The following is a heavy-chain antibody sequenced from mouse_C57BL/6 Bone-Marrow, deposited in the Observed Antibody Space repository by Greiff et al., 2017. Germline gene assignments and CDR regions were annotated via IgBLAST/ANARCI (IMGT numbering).Heavy chain of an antibody. J-gene: IGHJ3*01. V-gene: IGHV1-53*01. D-gene: IGHD2-5*01. CDR3: ARSSLYYSNYDWFAY. CDR2: INPSNGGT. Sequence: QVQLQQPGTELVKPGASVKLSCKASGYTFTSYWMHWVKQRPGQGLEWIGNINPSNGGTNYNEKFKSKATLTVDKSSSTAYMQLSSLTSEDSAVYYCARSSLYYSNYDWFAYWGQGTLVTVSA. CDR1: GYTFTSYW.